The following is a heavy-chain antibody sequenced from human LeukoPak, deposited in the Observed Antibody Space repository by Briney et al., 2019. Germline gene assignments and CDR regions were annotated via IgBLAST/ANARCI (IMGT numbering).Heavy chain of an antibody. CDR2: ISGSGGST. J-gene: IGHJ4*02. V-gene: IGHV3-23*01. Sequence: WGSLRLSCAASGFTFSSYAMSWVRQAPGKGLEWVSAISGSGGSTYYADSVKGRFTTSRDNSKNTLYLQMNRLRAEDTAVYYCAKARGDIVATIFDYWGQGTLVTVSS. CDR3: AKARGDIVATIFDY. D-gene: IGHD5-12*01. CDR1: GFTFSSYA.